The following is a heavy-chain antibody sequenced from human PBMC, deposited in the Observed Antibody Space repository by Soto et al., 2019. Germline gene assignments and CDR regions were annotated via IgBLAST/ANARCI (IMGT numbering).Heavy chain of an antibody. D-gene: IGHD3-3*01. CDR3: AKDSTITIFGVVRGYYGMDV. V-gene: IGHV3-23*01. CDR2: ISGSGGST. CDR1: GFTFSSYA. J-gene: IGHJ6*02. Sequence: ESGGGLVQPGGSLRLSCAASGFTFSSYAMSWVRQAPGKGLEWVSAISGSGGSTYYADSVKGRFTISRDNSKNTLYLQMNSLRAEDTAVYYCAKDSTITIFGVVRGYYGMDVWGQGTTVTVSS.